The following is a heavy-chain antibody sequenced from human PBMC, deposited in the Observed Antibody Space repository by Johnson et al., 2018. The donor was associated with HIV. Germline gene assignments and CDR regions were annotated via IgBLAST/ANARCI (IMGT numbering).Heavy chain of an antibody. CDR1: GFTFSSYG. Sequence: QVQLVESGGGVVQPGGSLRLSCAASGFTFSSYGMHWVRQAPGKGLEWVAFIRYDGSNKYYADSVKGRFTISRDNSKNTLYLQMNSLRAEDTALYYCARDSGSYYSDAFDIWGQGTMVTVSS. J-gene: IGHJ3*02. CDR3: ARDSGSYYSDAFDI. V-gene: IGHV3-30*02. D-gene: IGHD1-26*01. CDR2: IRYDGSNK.